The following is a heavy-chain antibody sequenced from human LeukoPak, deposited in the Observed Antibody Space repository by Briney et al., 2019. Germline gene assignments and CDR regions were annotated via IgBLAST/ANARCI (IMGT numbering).Heavy chain of an antibody. D-gene: IGHD6-13*01. Sequence: GGSLRLSCAASGFTVSSNYMSWVRQAPGQGLEWVSVIYSGGSTYYAAPVYGRFTTSTGNSTNTTDLQMNSLRAADPAVYYWARADSSWYPYFDYWGQGTLVTVSS. J-gene: IGHJ4*02. V-gene: IGHV3-53*01. CDR2: IYSGGST. CDR3: ARADSSWYPYFDY. CDR1: GFTVSSNY.